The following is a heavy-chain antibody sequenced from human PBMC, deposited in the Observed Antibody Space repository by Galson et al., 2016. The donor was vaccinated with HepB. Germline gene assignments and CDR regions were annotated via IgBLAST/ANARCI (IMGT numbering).Heavy chain of an antibody. J-gene: IGHJ3*02. D-gene: IGHD6-13*01. Sequence: SLRLSCAASGFTSSRYSMNWVRQAPGKGLEWVSHIRSRSSTIYYADSVRGRFTISRDNTKNSLYLQMNSLRDEDTAVYYCARDGSSQFSSNWYVAFDIWGQGTVVTVSS. V-gene: IGHV3-48*02. CDR1: GFTSSRYS. CDR2: IRSRSSTI. CDR3: ARDGSSQFSSNWYVAFDI.